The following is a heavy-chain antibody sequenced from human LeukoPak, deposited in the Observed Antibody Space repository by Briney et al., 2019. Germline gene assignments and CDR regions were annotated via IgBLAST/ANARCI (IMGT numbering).Heavy chain of an antibody. Sequence: SETVSLTCSVSGDSISTYHWNWIRKPPGKGLEWIGYMQSTGNSKYNPSLRSRVTMFVDTSKNQVALILSSVTAADTAVYYCARDKRHSYGRYFDHWGKGALVTASS. J-gene: IGHJ4*02. CDR2: MQSTGNS. D-gene: IGHD5-18*01. CDR3: ARDKRHSYGRYFDH. CDR1: GDSISTYH. V-gene: IGHV4-59*01.